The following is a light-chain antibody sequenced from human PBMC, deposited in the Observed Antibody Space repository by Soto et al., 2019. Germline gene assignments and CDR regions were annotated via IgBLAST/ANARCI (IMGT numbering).Light chain of an antibody. V-gene: IGLV2-14*01. Sequence: QSALTQPASVSGTPGQSITISCTGSNSDVGIYDFVSWYQHHPGRAPKLIVSEVSHRPSGVSNRFSGSKSGNTASLTVSGLQAEDEADYYCSSYAGSSNVFGTGTKVTVL. CDR2: EVS. J-gene: IGLJ1*01. CDR3: SSYAGSSNV. CDR1: NSDVGIYDF.